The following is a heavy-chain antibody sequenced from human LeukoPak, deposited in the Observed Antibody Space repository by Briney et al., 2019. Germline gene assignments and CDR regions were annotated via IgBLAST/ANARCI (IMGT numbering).Heavy chain of an antibody. CDR2: IYFTGST. V-gene: IGHV4-59*08. CDR3: ESLGYHGCGAHNVFDI. Sequence: SETLSRTGTVSGGSITSYYWSWIRQRPGKGLEWLGYIYFTGSTNDSPSLKSRVTMSVETSNNHFYLNLSSVTAADTAVYYCESLGYHGCGAHNVFDIWARGKMVTVSS. CDR1: GGSITSYY. D-gene: IGHD2-21*01. J-gene: IGHJ3*02.